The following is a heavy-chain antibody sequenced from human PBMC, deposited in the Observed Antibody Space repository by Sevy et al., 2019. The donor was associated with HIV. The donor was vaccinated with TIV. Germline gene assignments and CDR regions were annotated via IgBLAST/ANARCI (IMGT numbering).Heavy chain of an antibody. Sequence: GGYLRLSCAASGFTFSSYSMNWVRQAPGKGLEWVSSISSSSSYIYYADSVKGRFTISRDNAKNSLYLQMNSLRAEDTAVYYCARWASPLPLDYWGQGTLVTVSS. CDR3: ARWASPLPLDY. D-gene: IGHD1-26*01. V-gene: IGHV3-21*01. CDR2: ISSSSSYI. CDR1: GFTFSSYS. J-gene: IGHJ4*02.